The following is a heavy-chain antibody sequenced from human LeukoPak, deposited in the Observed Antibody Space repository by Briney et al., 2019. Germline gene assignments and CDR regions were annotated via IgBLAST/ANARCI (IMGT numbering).Heavy chain of an antibody. D-gene: IGHD3-22*01. J-gene: IGHJ4*02. Sequence: AGGSLRLSCAASGFSFSSNDMHWVRQAPGKGLEWVALISYDGTNTSYADSVRGRLTISRDNSKNTLYLQMNSLRAEDTAVYYCAKEVIHNVWYDDNYWGQGTLVTVSS. CDR1: GFSFSSND. CDR2: ISYDGTNT. CDR3: AKEVIHNVWYDDNY. V-gene: IGHV3-30*18.